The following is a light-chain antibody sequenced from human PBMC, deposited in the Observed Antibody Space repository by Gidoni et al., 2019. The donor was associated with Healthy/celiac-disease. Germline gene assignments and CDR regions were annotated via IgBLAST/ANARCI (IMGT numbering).Light chain of an antibody. V-gene: IGLV1-40*01. J-gene: IGLJ2*01. CDR1: SSNIGSGYD. CDR2: GNS. Sequence: QSVLTQPPSVSGAPGPRVTISCTGSSSNIGSGYDLHWYQQLPGTAPKLLIYGNSNRPSGVPDRFSGSKSGTSASLAITGLQAEDEADYYCQSYDSSLSGSVVFGGGTKLTVL. CDR3: QSYDSSLSGSVV.